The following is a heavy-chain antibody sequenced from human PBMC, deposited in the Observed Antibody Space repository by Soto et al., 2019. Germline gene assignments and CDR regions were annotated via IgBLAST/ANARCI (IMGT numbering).Heavy chain of an antibody. CDR2: IKHSGST. D-gene: IGHD4-17*01. V-gene: IGHV4-34*01. CDR3: AMYGDGNNWFDP. CDR1: AGSFSSYY. J-gene: IGHJ5*02. Sequence: QVQLQQWGAGLLKTSETLSLTCAVHAGSFSSYYWSWIRQPPGRGLEWIGEIKHSGSTNYSPSLKSPVTISQGTSPHQISLRLTSVTAADPAVYYCAMYGDGNNWFDPWGQGTLVIVSS.